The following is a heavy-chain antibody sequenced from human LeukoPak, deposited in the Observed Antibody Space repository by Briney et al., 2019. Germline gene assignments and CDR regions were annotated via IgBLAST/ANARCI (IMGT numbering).Heavy chain of an antibody. V-gene: IGHV3-21*01. Sequence: GGSLRPSCAASGFTFSTYSMVWVRQAPGKGLEWVSAISSRSTYIYYADSVKGRFTSSGDNAKGSLYLQMNRLRAEDTAVYYCAREEGSSGWLGVDVWGQGTTVTVSS. CDR2: ISSRSTYI. CDR1: GFTFSTYS. D-gene: IGHD6-19*01. CDR3: AREEGSSGWLGVDV. J-gene: IGHJ6*02.